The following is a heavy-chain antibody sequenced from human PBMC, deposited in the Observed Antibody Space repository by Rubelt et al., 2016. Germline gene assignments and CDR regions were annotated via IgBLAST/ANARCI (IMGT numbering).Heavy chain of an antibody. D-gene: IGHD3-22*01. CDR1: GYTFTSYY. V-gene: IGHV1-46*01. J-gene: IGHJ4*02. CDR3: ARGSSGYPPLDY. Sequence: QVQLVQSGAEVRKPGASVKVSSKASGYTFTSYYIHWVRQAPGQGLECMGVINPSDGSTIYAPRFQRRLTMTRDTSTTTVYMELSSRRSEDTAVYYCARGSSGYPPLDYWGQGTLVTVSS. CDR2: INPSDGST.